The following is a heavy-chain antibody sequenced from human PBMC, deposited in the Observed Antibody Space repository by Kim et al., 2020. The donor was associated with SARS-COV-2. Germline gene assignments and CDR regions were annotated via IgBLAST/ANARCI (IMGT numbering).Heavy chain of an antibody. D-gene: IGHD3-3*01. Sequence: GGSLRLSCAASGFTFSSYGMHWVRQAPGKGLEWVAVIWYDGSNKYYADSVKGRFTISRDNSKNTLYLQMNSLRAEDTAVYYCAREKILEWLLSEDYYYYMYVWGEGTTVSVSS. V-gene: IGHV3-33*01. CDR3: AREKILEWLLSEDYYYYMYV. CDR2: IWYDGSNK. J-gene: IGHJ6*03. CDR1: GFTFSSYG.